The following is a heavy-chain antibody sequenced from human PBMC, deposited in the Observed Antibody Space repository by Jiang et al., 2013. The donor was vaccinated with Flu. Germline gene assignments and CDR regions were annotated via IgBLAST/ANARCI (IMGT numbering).Heavy chain of an antibody. CDR1: GFSISTSYMG. J-gene: IGHJ5*02. V-gene: IGHV2-5*01. CDR2: VFWNDDK. D-gene: IGHD4-17*01. Sequence: KPTQTLTLTCNFSGFSISTSYMGVGWIRQPPGRALEWLALVFWNDDKRYSPSLKSRLTITKDTSKNQVLLTLTDMAPVDTGTYYCARFSYGDFVSHFDPWGQGTVVTVSS. CDR3: ARFSYGDFVSHFDP.